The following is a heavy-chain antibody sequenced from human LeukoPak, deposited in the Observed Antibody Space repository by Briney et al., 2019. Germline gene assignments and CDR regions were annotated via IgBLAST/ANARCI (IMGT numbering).Heavy chain of an antibody. D-gene: IGHD5-12*01. J-gene: IGHJ4*02. Sequence: SVKVSCKASGGTFSSYDISWVRQAPGQGLEWMGRIIPNIGTANYAQTFQGRVTITTDESTSKAYMELSSLRSEDTAVYYCAGEYSGYVLDYWGQGTLVTVSS. CDR2: IIPNIGTA. CDR3: AGEYSGYVLDY. V-gene: IGHV1-69*05. CDR1: GGTFSSYD.